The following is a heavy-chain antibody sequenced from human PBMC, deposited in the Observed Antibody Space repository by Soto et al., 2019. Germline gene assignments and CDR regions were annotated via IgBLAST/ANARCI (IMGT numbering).Heavy chain of an antibody. J-gene: IGHJ3*01. CDR1: GFSFARYG. V-gene: IGHV3-23*01. CDR2: LIIGVDST. Sequence: GGSLRLSCAASGFSFARYGMSWARQAPGKGLEWVSSLIIGVDSTYYADSVKGRFTISRDNSHNTLYLQMNSLGAEDTAIYYCPKSRPGIRERGLGGWEMWGQVKMGTGS. D-gene: IGHD1-26*01. CDR3: PKSRPGIRERGLGGWEM.